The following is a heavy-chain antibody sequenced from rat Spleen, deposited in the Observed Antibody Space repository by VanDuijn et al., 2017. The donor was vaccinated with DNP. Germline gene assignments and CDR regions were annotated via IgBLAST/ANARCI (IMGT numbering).Heavy chain of an antibody. J-gene: IGHJ4*01. CDR1: GYSITTNF. Sequence: EVQLQESGSGLVKPSQSLSLTCSVTGYSITTNFWGWIRKFPGNKMEWIGHISYSGSTSYNPSLKSRISITRDTSKNQFFLQLNSVTTEDTATYYCARLGASTYAMDAWGQGTSVTVSS. CDR2: ISYSGST. V-gene: IGHV3-1*01. D-gene: IGHD4-1*01. CDR3: ARLGASTYAMDA.